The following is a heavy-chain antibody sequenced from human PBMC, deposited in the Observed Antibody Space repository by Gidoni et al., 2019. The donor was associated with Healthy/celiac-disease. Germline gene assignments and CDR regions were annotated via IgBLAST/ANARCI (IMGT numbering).Heavy chain of an antibody. Sequence: LSGAASGFTFSSYAMHWVRQAPGKGLEWVAVISYDGSNKYYADSVKGRFTISRDNSKNTLYLQMNSLRAEDTAVYYCARDQVLVVAALSDGMDVWGQGTTVTVSS. D-gene: IGHD2-15*01. CDR2: ISYDGSNK. V-gene: IGHV3-30*04. CDR3: ARDQVLVVAALSDGMDV. J-gene: IGHJ6*02. CDR1: GFTFSSYA.